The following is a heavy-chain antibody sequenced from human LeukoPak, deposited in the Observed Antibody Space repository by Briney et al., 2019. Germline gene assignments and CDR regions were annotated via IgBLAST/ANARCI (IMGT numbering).Heavy chain of an antibody. Sequence: GGSLRLSCATSGFTFSNFDLHWVRQATGEGLEWVSAIGTAGDTYYPDSVKGRFTISRDNAKNSFYLQMNNLRAGDTAVYYCSGGGAPAGYAYDIWGHGTVVTVSS. CDR2: IGTAGDT. CDR3: SGGGAPAGYAYDI. CDR1: GFTFSNFD. V-gene: IGHV3-13*01. J-gene: IGHJ3*02. D-gene: IGHD6-13*01.